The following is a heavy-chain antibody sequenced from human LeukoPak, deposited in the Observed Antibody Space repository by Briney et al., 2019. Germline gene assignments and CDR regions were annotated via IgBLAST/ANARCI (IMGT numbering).Heavy chain of an antibody. V-gene: IGHV1-46*01. Sequence: GASVKVSCKASGYTFTSYYIYWMRQAHGHGLDWMGIINPSGGRTNYAHKFQGRVTMTRDMSTSTVYMELSSLRSEDTAVYYCARDSGDYVWGSYHHYWGQGILVTVSS. D-gene: IGHD3-16*02. J-gene: IGHJ4*02. CDR2: INPSGGRT. CDR1: GYTFTSYY. CDR3: ARDSGDYVWGSYHHY.